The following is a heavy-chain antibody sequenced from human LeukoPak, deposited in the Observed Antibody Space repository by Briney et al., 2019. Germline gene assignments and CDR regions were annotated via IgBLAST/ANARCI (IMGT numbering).Heavy chain of an antibody. Sequence: SVQVSCKASGGTFSSYANSWVRQAPGQGLEWMGGIIPIFGTANYAQKFQGRVTITADKSTSTAYMELSSLRSEDTAVYYCQVVPAAKYYFDYWGQGTLVTVSS. CDR1: GGTFSSYA. V-gene: IGHV1-69*06. J-gene: IGHJ4*02. CDR2: IIPIFGTA. D-gene: IGHD2-2*01. CDR3: QVVPAAKYYFDY.